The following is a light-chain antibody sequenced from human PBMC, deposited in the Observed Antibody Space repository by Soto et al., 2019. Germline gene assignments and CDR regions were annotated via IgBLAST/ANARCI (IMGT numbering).Light chain of an antibody. CDR3: SSYTRSNTVV. CDR1: SSDIGGYNY. Sequence: QSALTQPASVSGSPGQSIAISCTGTSSDIGGYNYVSWYQQHPGKAPKLMIYDVSARPSGVSNRFSGSKSDNTASLTISGLQAEDEADYYCSSYTRSNTVVFGGGTQLTVL. V-gene: IGLV2-14*01. CDR2: DVS. J-gene: IGLJ2*01.